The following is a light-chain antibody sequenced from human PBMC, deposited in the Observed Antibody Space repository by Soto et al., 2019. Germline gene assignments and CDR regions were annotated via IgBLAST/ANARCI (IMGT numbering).Light chain of an antibody. CDR3: QQSYRNPRT. CDR1: QNIGNY. V-gene: IGKV1-39*01. CDR2: ASS. J-gene: IGKJ1*01. Sequence: DIQLTQSPSSLSASVGDRVTITCRTSQNIGNYLNWYQQKPGKAPNLLISASSTLQSGVPSRFSGSGSGTDFTLTISSLQPEDYATYYCQQSYRNPRTFGQGTKVDIK.